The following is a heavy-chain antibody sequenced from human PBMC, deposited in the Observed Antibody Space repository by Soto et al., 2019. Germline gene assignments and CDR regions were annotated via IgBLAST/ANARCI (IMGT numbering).Heavy chain of an antibody. D-gene: IGHD1-1*01. J-gene: IGHJ4*02. V-gene: IGHV3-23*01. Sequence: DVQLLESGGSLVQPGGSLRLSCVASGFTFNSYAMSWVRQAPGKGLEWVAIIGGSGGDTYYADSLKGRFIISRDNSKNTLYLQMNSLRAEDSGVYYCARSPFRTTVRDWGQGTQVSVSS. CDR3: ARSPFRTTVRD. CDR2: IGGSGGDT. CDR1: GFTFNSYA.